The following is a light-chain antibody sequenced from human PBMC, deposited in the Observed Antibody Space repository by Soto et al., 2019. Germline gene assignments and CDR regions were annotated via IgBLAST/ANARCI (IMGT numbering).Light chain of an antibody. CDR2: GAS. Sequence: EIVLTQSPGTLSLSPGERATLSCRASQSVSSSYLVWYQQKPGQAPRLLMGASRMATGIPDRFSGSGSGTDFTLTISRLEPEDFAVYYCQHYGSASYTFGQGTKLEIK. CDR3: QHYGSASYT. J-gene: IGKJ2*01. V-gene: IGKV3-20*01. CDR1: QSVSSSY.